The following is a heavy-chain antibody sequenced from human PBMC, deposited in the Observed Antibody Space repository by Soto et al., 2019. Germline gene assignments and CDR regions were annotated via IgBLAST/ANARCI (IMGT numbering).Heavy chain of an antibody. CDR2: ISGSGGST. CDR1: GYTFSSYA. D-gene: IGHD3-22*01. J-gene: IGHJ4*02. V-gene: IGHV3-23*01. Sequence: GWSLRLSCAASGYTFSSYAMSWVRQAPGKGLEWVSAISGSGGSTYYADSVKGRFTISRDNSKNTLYLQMNSLRAEDTAVYYCAREYKMGNSNYYDSSGPHDYWGQGTLVTVSS. CDR3: AREYKMGNSNYYDSSGPHDY.